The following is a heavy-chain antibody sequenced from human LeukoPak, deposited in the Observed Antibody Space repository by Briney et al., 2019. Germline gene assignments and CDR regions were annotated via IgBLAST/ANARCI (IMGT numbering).Heavy chain of an antibody. CDR1: GGSISSSSYY. Sequence: PSETLSLTCTVSGGSISSSSYYWGWIRQPPGKGLEWIGSIYYSGSTYYNPSLKSRVTISVDTSKNQFSLKLSSVTAADTAVYYCARIGVQQWLVKAFDHWGQGTLVTVSS. CDR2: IYYSGST. J-gene: IGHJ4*02. D-gene: IGHD6-19*01. V-gene: IGHV4-39*01. CDR3: ARIGVQQWLVKAFDH.